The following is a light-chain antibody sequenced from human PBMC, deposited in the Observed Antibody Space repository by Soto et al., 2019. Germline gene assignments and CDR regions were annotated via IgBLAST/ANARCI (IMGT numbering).Light chain of an antibody. Sequence: QSALTQPASVSGSPGQSITISCTGTSSDVGGYNYVSWFQHHPGKAPKLIIYEVSYRPSGVSNRFSGSKSGNTASLTISGLQAEDEADYYCSSYTTGSTYVFGTGTKVTVL. V-gene: IGLV2-14*01. CDR2: EVS. CDR1: SSDVGGYNY. CDR3: SSYTTGSTYV. J-gene: IGLJ1*01.